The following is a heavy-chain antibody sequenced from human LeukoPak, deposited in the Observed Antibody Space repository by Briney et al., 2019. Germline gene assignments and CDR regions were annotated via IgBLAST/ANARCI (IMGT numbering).Heavy chain of an antibody. CDR1: GLTFNSYW. CDR2: INGDASNT. J-gene: IGHJ6*03. D-gene: IGHD4-17*01. V-gene: IGHV3-74*03. CDR3: AKDGTDYGDYPPLDYMDV. Sequence: LAGGSLRLSCAASGLTFNSYWMHWVRQVAGKGLVWVARINGDASNTTYADSVKGRFTISRDNSKNTLYLQMNSLRAEDTAVYYCAKDGTDYGDYPPLDYMDVWGKGTTVTVSS.